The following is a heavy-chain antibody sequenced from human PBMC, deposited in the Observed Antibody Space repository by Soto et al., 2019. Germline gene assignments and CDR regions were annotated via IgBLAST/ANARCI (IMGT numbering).Heavy chain of an antibody. J-gene: IGHJ2*01. V-gene: IGHV1-3*01. CDR2: INAGNGNT. CDR3: ARVPGYSIGDL. Sequence: QVQLVQSGAEVKKPGASVKVSCKASGYTFTSYAMHWVRQAPGQRLEWMGWINAGNGNTKYSQKFQGRVTITRDTAASTAYMELSSLRSEDTAVYYCARVPGYSIGDLWGRGTLVTVSS. D-gene: IGHD2-21*01. CDR1: GYTFTSYA.